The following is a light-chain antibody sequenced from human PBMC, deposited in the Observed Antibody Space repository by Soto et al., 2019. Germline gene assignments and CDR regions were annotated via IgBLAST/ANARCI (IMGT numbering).Light chain of an antibody. CDR3: AAWDDSLNGWV. CDR2: SNN. Sequence: QSVLPQPPSASGTPGQRVTISCSGSSSNIGSNTVHWYQQLPGTAPKLLIYSNNQRPSGVPDRFSGSKSVTSASLAISGLQSEDEADYYCAAWDDSLNGWVFGGGTKLTVL. V-gene: IGLV1-44*01. J-gene: IGLJ3*02. CDR1: SSNIGSNT.